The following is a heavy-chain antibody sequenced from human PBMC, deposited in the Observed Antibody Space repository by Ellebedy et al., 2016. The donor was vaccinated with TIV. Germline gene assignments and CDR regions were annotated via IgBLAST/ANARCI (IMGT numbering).Heavy chain of an antibody. CDR2: LKQDGSEK. Sequence: PGGSLRLSCAASGFTFTSFWMSWVRQAPGKGLDCVANLKQDGSEKYYVDSVKGRFTISRDNAKNTLYLQMNSLRAEDTAVYYCAAVQYWEAAFDIWGQGTMVTVSS. CDR1: GFTFTSFW. V-gene: IGHV3-7*01. J-gene: IGHJ3*02. CDR3: AAVQYWEAAFDI. D-gene: IGHD2-8*02.